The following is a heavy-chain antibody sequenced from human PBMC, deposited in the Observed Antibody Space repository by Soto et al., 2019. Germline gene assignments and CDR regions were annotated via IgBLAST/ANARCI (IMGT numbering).Heavy chain of an antibody. CDR2: VYLGDSDI. Sequence: PGESLKISCTASGYRFTDYWIGWVRQMPGKGLEWMGIVYLGDSDIRYSPSFQGQVTISADKSINTAYLQWSSLKASDTAMYYCARDSDGNYYFDNWGRGTLVTVSS. CDR1: GYRFTDYW. J-gene: IGHJ4*02. CDR3: ARDSDGNYYFDN. D-gene: IGHD1-1*01. V-gene: IGHV5-51*01.